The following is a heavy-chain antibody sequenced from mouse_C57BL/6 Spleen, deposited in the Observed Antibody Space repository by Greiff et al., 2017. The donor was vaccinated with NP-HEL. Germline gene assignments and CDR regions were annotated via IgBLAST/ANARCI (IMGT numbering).Heavy chain of an antibody. D-gene: IGHD1-1*01. Sequence: EVMLVESGPELVKPGASVKMSCKASGYTFTDYNMHWVKQSHGKSLEWIGYINPNNGGTSYNQKFKGKATLTVNKSSSTAYMELRSLTSEDSAVYYCARGGATGYAMDYWGQGTSVTVSS. CDR1: GYTFTDYN. CDR2: INPNNGGT. J-gene: IGHJ4*01. CDR3: ARGGATGYAMDY. V-gene: IGHV1-22*01.